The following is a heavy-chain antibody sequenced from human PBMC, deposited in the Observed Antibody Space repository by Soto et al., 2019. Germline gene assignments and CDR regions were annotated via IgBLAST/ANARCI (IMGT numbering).Heavy chain of an antibody. D-gene: IGHD5-18*01. Sequence: EVQLVESGGGLVQPGRSLRLSCAASGFTFDDYAMHWVRQAPGKGLEWVSGISWNSGSIGYADSVKGRFTISRDNAKNSLYLQMNSLRAEDTALYHCAKDHGSGYSYGYGMDVWGQGTTVTVSS. J-gene: IGHJ6*02. CDR1: GFTFDDYA. CDR3: AKDHGSGYSYGYGMDV. CDR2: ISWNSGSI. V-gene: IGHV3-9*01.